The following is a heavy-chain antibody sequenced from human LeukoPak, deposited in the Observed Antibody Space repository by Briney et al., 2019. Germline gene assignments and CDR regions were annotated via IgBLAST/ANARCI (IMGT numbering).Heavy chain of an antibody. CDR1: GFTFSSYE. Sequence: TGGSLRLSCAASGFTFSSYEMNWVRQAPGKGLEWVSYISSSGSTIYYADSVKGRFTISRDNAKKLLYLQMNSLRAEDTAVYYCARWGSVGYSGYDLFDSWGQGTLVTVSS. D-gene: IGHD5-12*01. CDR2: ISSSGSTI. CDR3: ARWGSVGYSGYDLFDS. V-gene: IGHV3-48*03. J-gene: IGHJ4*02.